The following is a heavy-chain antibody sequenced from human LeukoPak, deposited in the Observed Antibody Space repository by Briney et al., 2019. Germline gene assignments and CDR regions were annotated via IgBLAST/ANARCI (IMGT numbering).Heavy chain of an antibody. CDR1: GFTFSSYS. CDR3: ARVSESEWNFDL. V-gene: IGHV3-48*04. J-gene: IGHJ2*01. CDR2: ISSSSSTI. D-gene: IGHD1-14*01. Sequence: GGSLRLSCAASGFTFSSYSMNWVRQAPGKGLEWVSYISSSSSTIYYADSVKGRFTLSRDNAKNSLYLQMNSLRAEDTAVYYCARVSESEWNFDLWGRGTLVTVSS.